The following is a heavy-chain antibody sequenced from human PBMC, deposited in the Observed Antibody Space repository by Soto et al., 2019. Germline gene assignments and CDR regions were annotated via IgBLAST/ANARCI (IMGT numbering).Heavy chain of an antibody. CDR3: ARDRLVDNIAYDYYYDMDV. Sequence: EVQVVESGGDFVQPGGSLRLSCAASGFSFSSYWMHWVRRGPGKGLVWVSRISGDGTTTNYADSVKGRFTVSRDNARDTMHLQTNSLRVEDTAVSYCARDRLVDNIAYDYYYDMDVWGQGTTVTVSS. CDR2: ISGDGTTT. CDR1: GFSFSSYW. J-gene: IGHJ6*02. V-gene: IGHV3-74*01. D-gene: IGHD2-8*02.